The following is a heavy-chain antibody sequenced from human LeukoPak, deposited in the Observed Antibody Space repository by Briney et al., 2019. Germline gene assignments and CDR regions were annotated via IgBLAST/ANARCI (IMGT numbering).Heavy chain of an antibody. V-gene: IGHV1-2*02. D-gene: IGHD3-10*01. CDR2: INPNSGGT. J-gene: IGHJ5*02. CDR3: ARVVLWFGELRGFDP. Sequence: ASVKVPCKASGYTFTGYYMHWVRQAPGQGLEWMGWINPNSGGTNYAQKFQGRVTMTRDTSISTAYMELSRLRSDDTAVYYCARVVLWFGELRGFDPWGQGTLVTVSS. CDR1: GYTFTGYY.